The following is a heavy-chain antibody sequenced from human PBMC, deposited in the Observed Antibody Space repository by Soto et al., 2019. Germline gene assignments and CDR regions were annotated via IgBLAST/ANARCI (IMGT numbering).Heavy chain of an antibody. Sequence: EVQLVESGGGLVQPGWSLRLSCAASGFTFSNYWMHWVRQAPGKGLVWVSRINSDGSSTYYADSLKGRFTISRDNAKNTLSLQINSLRAEDTAVYYCARHLAGNRDYCGQGTLVTVSS. CDR3: ARHLAGNRDY. D-gene: IGHD3-3*02. CDR1: GFTFSNYW. CDR2: INSDGSST. V-gene: IGHV3-74*01. J-gene: IGHJ4*02.